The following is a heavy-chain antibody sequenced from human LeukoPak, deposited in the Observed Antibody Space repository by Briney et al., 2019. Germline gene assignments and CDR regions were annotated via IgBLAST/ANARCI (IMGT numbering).Heavy chain of an antibody. CDR1: GGSFSGYY. Sequence: PSETLSLTCAVYGGSFSGYYWSWIRQPPGKGLDWIGEINHSGSTNYNPSLKSRVTISVDTSKNQFSLKRSSVTAADTAVYYCARGRCSTSCYSDYWGQGTLVTVSS. CDR2: INHSGST. CDR3: ARGRCSTSCYSDY. J-gene: IGHJ4*02. V-gene: IGHV4-34*01. D-gene: IGHD2-2*01.